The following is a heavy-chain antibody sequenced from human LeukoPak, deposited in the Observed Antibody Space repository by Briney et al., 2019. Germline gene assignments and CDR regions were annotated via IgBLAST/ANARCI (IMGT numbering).Heavy chain of an antibody. D-gene: IGHD2-2*01. CDR1: GYPFISYF. CDR2: VNPGGEST. J-gene: IGHJ4*02. Sequence: ASVKVSCKASGYPFISYFIHWVRQAPGQGLEWMGLVNPGGESTTYAQKFQGRVTMTTDTSTGTVYMELSGLRSDDTAVYYCARWVEDQVPSNAYYLDYWGQGTLVTVSS. CDR3: ARWVEDQVPSNAYYLDY. V-gene: IGHV1-46*01.